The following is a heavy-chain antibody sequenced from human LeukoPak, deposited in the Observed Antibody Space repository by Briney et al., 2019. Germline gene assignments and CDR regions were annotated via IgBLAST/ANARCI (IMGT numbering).Heavy chain of an antibody. J-gene: IGHJ4*02. D-gene: IGHD2-2*01. Sequence: ASVKVSCKASGYTFTTYAMNWVRQAPGQGLEWMGWINTNTGNPTYAQAFTGRFVFSLDTSVSTAYLQISSLKVADTAVYYCATSLGYCTSTSCPLWYWGQGTLVTVSS. CDR3: ATSLGYCTSTSCPLWY. V-gene: IGHV7-4-1*02. CDR2: INTNTGNP. CDR1: GYTFTTYA.